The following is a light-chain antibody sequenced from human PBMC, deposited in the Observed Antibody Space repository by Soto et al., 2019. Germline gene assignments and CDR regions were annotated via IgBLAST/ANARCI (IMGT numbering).Light chain of an antibody. CDR3: QQYNSWT. J-gene: IGKJ1*01. V-gene: IGKV1-5*01. Sequence: DIQMTQSPSTLSASVGDRVTITCRASQSIGTWLAWYQQKPGKAPKLLIYDASSLESGVASRFSGSGSGTEFTLTSSSLEPYDFATYYCQQYNSWTFGQGTKVEIK. CDR1: QSIGTW. CDR2: DAS.